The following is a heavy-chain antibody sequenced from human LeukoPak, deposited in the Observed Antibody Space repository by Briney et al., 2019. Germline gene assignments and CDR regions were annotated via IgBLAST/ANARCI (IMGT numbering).Heavy chain of an antibody. J-gene: IGHJ6*03. D-gene: IGHD3-10*01. CDR3: ARVAMVRGVIISDYYYYYMDV. CDR1: GYTFTSYD. CDR2: INPNSGNT. Sequence: ASVKVSCKASGYTFTSYDINWVRQATGQGLEWMGWINPNSGNTGYAQKFQGRVTMTRNTSISTAYMELSSLRSEDTAVYYCARVAMVRGVIISDYYYYYMDVWGKGTTVTISS. V-gene: IGHV1-8*01.